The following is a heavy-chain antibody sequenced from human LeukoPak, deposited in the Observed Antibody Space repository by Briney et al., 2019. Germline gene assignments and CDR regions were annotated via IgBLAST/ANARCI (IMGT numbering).Heavy chain of an antibody. CDR2: IHSDGRST. J-gene: IGHJ4*02. CDR3: ARGGIGSFDY. CDR1: GFTYSSYW. D-gene: IGHD3-16*01. V-gene: IGHV3-74*01. Sequence: GGPLRLSCAASGFTYSSYWMHWVRHAPGKGLVWVSHIHSDGRSTSYADSVKGRFTISRDNAKNTMYLDMNSLRVEDTAVYYCARGGIGSFDYWGQGTLVTVSA.